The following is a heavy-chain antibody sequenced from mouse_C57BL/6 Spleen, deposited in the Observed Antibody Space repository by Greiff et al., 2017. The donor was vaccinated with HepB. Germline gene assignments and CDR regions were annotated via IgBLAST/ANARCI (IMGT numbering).Heavy chain of an antibody. CDR2: IDPNSGGT. J-gene: IGHJ4*01. CDR3: ARYPLYSNYAMDY. Sequence: VQLQQPGAELVKPGASVKLSCKASGYTFTSYWMHWVKQRPGRGLEWIGRIDPNSGGTKYNEKFKSKATLTVDKPSSTAYMPLSSLTSEDSAVSYCARYPLYSNYAMDYWGQGTSVPVSS. V-gene: IGHV1-72*01. D-gene: IGHD2-5*01. CDR1: GYTFTSYW.